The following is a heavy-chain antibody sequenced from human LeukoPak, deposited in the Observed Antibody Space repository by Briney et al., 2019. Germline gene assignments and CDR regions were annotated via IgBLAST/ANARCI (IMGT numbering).Heavy chain of an antibody. Sequence: PGRSLRLSCAASGFTFSSYAMHWVRQAPGKGLEYVSAISSNGGSTYYANSVKGRFTISRDNSKNTLYLQMGSLRAEDMAVYYCARAGEMAVMWAFDYWGQGTLVTVSS. CDR2: ISSNGGST. J-gene: IGHJ4*02. CDR1: GFTFSSYA. V-gene: IGHV3-64*01. D-gene: IGHD5-24*01. CDR3: ARAGEMAVMWAFDY.